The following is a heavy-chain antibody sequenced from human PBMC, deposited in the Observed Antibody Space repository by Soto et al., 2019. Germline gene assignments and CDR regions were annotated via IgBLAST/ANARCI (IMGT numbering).Heavy chain of an antibody. CDR3: ARHRAGIAAAGFAP. D-gene: IGHD6-13*01. J-gene: IGHJ5*02. CDR2: IYYSGST. CDR1: GGSISSYY. V-gene: IGHV4-59*01. Sequence: PSETLSLTCTVSGGSISSYYWSWIRQPPGKGLEWIGYIYYSGSTNYNPSLKSRVTISVDTSKNQFSLKLSSVTAADTAVYYCARHRAGIAAAGFAPWGQRTMVTVSS.